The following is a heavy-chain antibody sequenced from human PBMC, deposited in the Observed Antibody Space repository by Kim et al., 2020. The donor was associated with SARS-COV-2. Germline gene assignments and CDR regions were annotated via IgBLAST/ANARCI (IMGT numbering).Heavy chain of an antibody. V-gene: IGHV3-21*01. Sequence: GGSLRLSCAASGNTFSSYTMNWVRQAPGKGLEWVSSINTGSNYIYYADSVKGRFTISRDNAKNSLYLQMNSLRAEDTAVYYCANARGHWGQGTLVTVSS. J-gene: IGHJ4*02. D-gene: IGHD3-10*01. CDR1: GNTFSSYT. CDR3: ANARGH. CDR2: INTGSNYI.